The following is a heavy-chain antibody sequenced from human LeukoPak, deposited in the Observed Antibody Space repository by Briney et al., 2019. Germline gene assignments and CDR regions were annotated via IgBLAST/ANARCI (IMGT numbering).Heavy chain of an antibody. CDR3: ARQGILTGYYSVH. D-gene: IGHD3-9*01. CDR1: GFTVSSNY. CDR2: IYSGGST. J-gene: IGHJ4*02. V-gene: IGHV3-66*04. Sequence: PGGSLRLSCAASGFTVSSNYMSWVRQAPGKGLEWVSVIYSGGSTYYADSVKGRFTISRDNSKNTLYLQMNSLRAEDTTVYYCARQGILTGYYSVHWGQGTLVTVSS.